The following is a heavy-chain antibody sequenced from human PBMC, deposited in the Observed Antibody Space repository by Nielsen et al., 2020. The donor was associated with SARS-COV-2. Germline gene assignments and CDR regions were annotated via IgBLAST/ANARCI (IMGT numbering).Heavy chain of an antibody. V-gene: IGHV1-3*01. D-gene: IGHD1-26*01. CDR2: INVGNGNT. CDR1: GYSFNSYA. Sequence: ASVKVSCKASGYSFNSYAMQWVWQAPGQRLEWMGWINVGNGNTKYSQKFQGRVTFTRDKSASTAYMELSSLRFEDTAVYYCARERSREYGIDVWGQGTTVTVSS. CDR3: ARERSREYGIDV. J-gene: IGHJ6*02.